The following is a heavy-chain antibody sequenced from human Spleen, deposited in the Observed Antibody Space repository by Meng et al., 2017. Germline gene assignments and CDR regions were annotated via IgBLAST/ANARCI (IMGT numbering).Heavy chain of an antibody. CDR3: ARSGYSYGYSSSNAFDI. Sequence: GGSLRLSCAASGFTFDDYGMSWVRQAPGKGLEWVSGINWNGGSTGYADSVKGRFTISRDNAKNSLYLQMNSLRAKDTALYYCARSGYSYGYSSSNAFDIWGQGTMVTVSS. D-gene: IGHD5-18*01. J-gene: IGHJ3*02. CDR2: INWNGGST. V-gene: IGHV3-20*04. CDR1: GFTFDDYG.